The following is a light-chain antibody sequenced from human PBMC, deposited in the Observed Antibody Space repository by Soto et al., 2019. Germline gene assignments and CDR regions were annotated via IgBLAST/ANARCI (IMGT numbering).Light chain of an antibody. J-gene: IGLJ1*01. V-gene: IGLV1-47*01. Sequence: SVLPQPPSGSGTPGQRVTISCSTTNSRSGSNYVYWYQQLPGAAPKLLIYRNDQRPSGVPDRFSASKSGTSASLAISGLRSEDEADYFCAKWDDSLRVYVFGSGTKVTVL. CDR2: RND. CDR3: AKWDDSLRVYV. CDR1: NSRSGSNY.